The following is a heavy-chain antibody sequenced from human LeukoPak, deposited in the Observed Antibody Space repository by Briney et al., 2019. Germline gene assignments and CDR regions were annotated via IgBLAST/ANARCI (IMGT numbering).Heavy chain of an antibody. V-gene: IGHV3-23*01. CDR3: AYLDSSGYYYGRLRY. Sequence: GGSLRLSCAASGFTFSDHAMSWVRQTPAKGLESVSSISAGGDRTHYADSVKGRFTVSRDDSKNTLYLHMNSLRAEDTAVYFCAYLDSSGYYYGRLRYWGQGTPVTVSS. J-gene: IGHJ4*02. CDR2: ISAGGDRT. CDR1: GFTFSDHA. D-gene: IGHD3-22*01.